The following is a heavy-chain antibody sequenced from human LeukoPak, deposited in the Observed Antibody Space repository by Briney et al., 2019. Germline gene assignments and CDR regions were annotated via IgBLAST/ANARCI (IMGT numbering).Heavy chain of an antibody. V-gene: IGHV3-21*06. CDR1: GFTFRNYH. CDR2: ITSSGDYT. D-gene: IGHD1-14*01. J-gene: IGHJ3*02. CDR3: ARDRSGTQDEDDAFDI. Sequence: GGPLRLSCAASGFTFRNYHMNWVRQAPGKGLEWLSSITSSGDYTYYADSLKGRLTISRDNAKNSLYLQMHSLTVDDTGVYYCARDRSGTQDEDDAFDIWGQGTVVTVSS.